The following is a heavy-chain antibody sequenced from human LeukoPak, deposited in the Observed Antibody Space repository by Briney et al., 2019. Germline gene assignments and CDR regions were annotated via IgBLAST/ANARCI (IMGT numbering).Heavy chain of an antibody. V-gene: IGHV4-59*08. CDR1: GGSISGYY. CDR2: ILSSGST. J-gene: IGHJ4*02. D-gene: IGHD3-22*01. CDR3: ARHYYDRSDSYSFDY. Sequence: SETLSLTCTVSGGSISGYYWSWIRQPPGKGLEWIGYILSSGSTNYNPSLKSRVTISEDTSVNQFSLKLSSVTAADTAVYYCARHYYDRSDSYSFDYWGQGTLATVSS.